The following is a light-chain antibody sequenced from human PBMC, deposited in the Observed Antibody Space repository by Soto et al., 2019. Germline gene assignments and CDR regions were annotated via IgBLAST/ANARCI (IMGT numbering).Light chain of an antibody. CDR3: QQDYNLPIT. V-gene: IGKV3-15*01. CDR1: QSLTSP. J-gene: IGKJ5*01. CDR2: GAS. Sequence: EIFLTQSPATLSLSPGERATLSCSPRQSLTSPSAWYPQKPGRPPRLLIYGASPRATGIPARFSGRGYEREFTLTVSSLQAEDCAVYYCQQDYNLPITFGQGTRLEIK.